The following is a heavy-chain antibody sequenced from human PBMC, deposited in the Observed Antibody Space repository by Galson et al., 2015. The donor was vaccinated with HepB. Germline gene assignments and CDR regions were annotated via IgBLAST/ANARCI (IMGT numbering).Heavy chain of an antibody. CDR3: ARVYPYDFWSGYSDY. CDR2: ISSSSSTI. V-gene: IGHV3-48*02. Sequence: LRLSCAASGFTFSSYSMNWVRQAPGKGLEWVSYISSSSSTIYYADSVKGRFTISRDNAKNSLYLQMNSLRDEDTAVYYCARVYPYDFWSGYSDYWGQGTLVTVSS. D-gene: IGHD3-3*01. CDR1: GFTFSSYS. J-gene: IGHJ4*02.